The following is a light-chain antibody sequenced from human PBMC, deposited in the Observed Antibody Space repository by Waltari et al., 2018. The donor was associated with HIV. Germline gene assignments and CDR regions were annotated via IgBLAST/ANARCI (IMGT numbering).Light chain of an antibody. CDR1: RSLLYGTNDKND. J-gene: IGKJ5*01. Sequence: DILMVQSPDSLAVFLGARATINCKSSRSLLYGTNDKNDVAWYQRKPGLPPRFLIHWGSMRECGVPDRFSGSGSGTDFILTITSLQAEDVGFYYCQQYYSSPLTFGQGTLLEIK. CDR3: QQYYSSPLT. V-gene: IGKV4-1*01. CDR2: WGS.